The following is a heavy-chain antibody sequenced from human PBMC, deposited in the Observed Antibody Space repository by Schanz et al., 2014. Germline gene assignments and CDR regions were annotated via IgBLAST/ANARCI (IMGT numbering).Heavy chain of an antibody. CDR3: ARGGPAYYFDD. J-gene: IGHJ4*02. CDR2: IYIGGNT. CDR1: GFSVGNKY. Sequence: EVQLVESGGGLVQPGGSLRLSCAASGFSVGNKYMNWVRQAPGKGLEWVSFIYIGGNTYYADSVKGRFSISRDNSKNTVYIQMNSLRAEDTAVYDCARGGPAYYFDDWGQGTLVTVSS. V-gene: IGHV3-66*01.